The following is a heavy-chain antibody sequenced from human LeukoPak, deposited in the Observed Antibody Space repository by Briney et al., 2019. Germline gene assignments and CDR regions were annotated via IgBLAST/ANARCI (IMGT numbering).Heavy chain of an antibody. J-gene: IGHJ3*02. CDR3: ARVYYDSSGYYPGAFDI. CDR2: IYYSGST. CDR1: GGSLSSYY. Sequence: PSETLSLTCTVSGGSLSSYYWSWIRQPPGKGLEGIGYIYYSGSTNYNPSLKSRVTISVDTSKNQFSLKLSSVTAADTAVYYCARVYYDSSGYYPGAFDIWGQGTMVTVSS. D-gene: IGHD3-22*01. V-gene: IGHV4-59*01.